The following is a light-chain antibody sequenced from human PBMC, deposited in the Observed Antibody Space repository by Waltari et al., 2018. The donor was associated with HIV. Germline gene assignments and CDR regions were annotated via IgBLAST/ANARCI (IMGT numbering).Light chain of an antibody. CDR3: AAWDHDLSAVL. CDR2: RNY. J-gene: IGLJ2*01. V-gene: IGLV1-47*01. Sequence: QSVLTQAPSTSETPGQRVTISCSGSTYNIGRSYVYWYHQLPGTSPKLLIYRNYQRPSGVPDRFSGSKSGTSASLAISGLRPEDEGDYFCAAWDHDLSAVLFGGGTKLTVL. CDR1: TYNIGRSY.